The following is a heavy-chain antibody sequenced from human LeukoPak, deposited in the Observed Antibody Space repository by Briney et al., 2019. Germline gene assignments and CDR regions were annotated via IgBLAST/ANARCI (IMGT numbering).Heavy chain of an antibody. V-gene: IGHV1-69*13. J-gene: IGHJ6*03. CDR1: GGTFSSYA. Sequence: SVKVSCKASGGTFSSYAISWVRQAPGQGLEWMGGIIPIFGTANYAQKFQGRVTITADESTSIAYMELSSLRSEDTAVYYCASRYSGSYYEEYYYYYMDVWGKGTTVTISS. CDR2: IIPIFGTA. CDR3: ASRYSGSYYEEYYYYYMDV. D-gene: IGHD1-26*01.